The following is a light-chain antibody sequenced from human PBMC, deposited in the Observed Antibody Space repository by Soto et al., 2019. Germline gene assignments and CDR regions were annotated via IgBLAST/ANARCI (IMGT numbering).Light chain of an antibody. CDR2: SND. CDR3: EVWDDSLNGWV. CDR1: SSNIGTNA. Sequence: QSVLTQPPSASGTPGQRVTISCSGSSSNIGTNAVNWCQQLPGTAPRLLIYSNDQRPPGVPDRFSGPKSGTSASLGISGLQSEDEADYFCEVWDDSLNGWVFGGGTKVTVL. V-gene: IGLV1-44*01. J-gene: IGLJ3*02.